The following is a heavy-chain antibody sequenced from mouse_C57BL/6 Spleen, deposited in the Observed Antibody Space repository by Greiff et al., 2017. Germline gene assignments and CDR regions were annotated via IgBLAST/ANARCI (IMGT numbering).Heavy chain of an antibody. CDR2: IWTGGGT. CDR1: GFSLTSYA. Sequence: VQLVESGPGLVAPSQSLSITCTVSGFSLTSYAISWVRQPPGKGLEWLGVIWTGGGTNYSSALKSSLSLSKDNSKSQVFLKMNSRQTDDTARDYYARPSNGTGFAYWGQGTLVTVSA. V-gene: IGHV2-9-1*01. D-gene: IGHD3-3*01. J-gene: IGHJ3*01. CDR3: ARPSNGTGFAY.